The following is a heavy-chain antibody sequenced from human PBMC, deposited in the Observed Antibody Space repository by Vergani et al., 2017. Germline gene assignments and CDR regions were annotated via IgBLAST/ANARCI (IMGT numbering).Heavy chain of an antibody. CDR1: GGSFSGYY. V-gene: IGHV4-34*01. CDR3: ARLAPSIAAAGLFDY. D-gene: IGHD6-13*01. Sequence: QVQLPQWGAGLLKPSETLSLTCAVYGGSFSGYYWSWIRQPPGKGLEWIGEINHSGSTNYNPSLKSRVTISVDTSKNQFSLKLSSVTAADTAVYYCARLAPSIAAAGLFDYWGQGTLVTVSS. CDR2: INHSGST. J-gene: IGHJ4*02.